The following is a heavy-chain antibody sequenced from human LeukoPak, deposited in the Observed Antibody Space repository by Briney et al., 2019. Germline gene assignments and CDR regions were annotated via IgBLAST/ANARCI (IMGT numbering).Heavy chain of an antibody. CDR1: RTTFIHYW. CDR3: ARDVRHRVGLNYYPQYMVV. Sequence: PGGSLRLSCAASRTTFIHYWMSWVRQAPGKGLEWVANINQDGSEKYYVDSVKGRFIISRDNAENSVYLHMNSLRADDTAVYYCARDVRHRVGLNYYPQYMVVWGKGTTVTVSS. D-gene: IGHD1-26*01. J-gene: IGHJ6*03. CDR2: INQDGSEK. V-gene: IGHV3-7*01.